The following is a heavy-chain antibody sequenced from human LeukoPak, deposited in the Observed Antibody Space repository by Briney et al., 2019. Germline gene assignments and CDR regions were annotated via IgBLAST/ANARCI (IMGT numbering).Heavy chain of an antibody. J-gene: IGHJ1*01. CDR3: ARASGSGSYYED. D-gene: IGHD1-26*01. Sequence: ASVNVSCKASGYTFTSYAMHWVRQAPGQRLEWMGWINAGNGNTKYSQKFQGRVTITRDTSASTAYMELSSLRSEDTAVYYCARASGSGSYYEDWGQGTLVTVSS. CDR1: GYTFTSYA. CDR2: INAGNGNT. V-gene: IGHV1-3*01.